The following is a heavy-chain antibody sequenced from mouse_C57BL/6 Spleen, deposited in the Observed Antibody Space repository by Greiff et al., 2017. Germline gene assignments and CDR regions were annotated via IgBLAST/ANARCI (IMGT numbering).Heavy chain of an antibody. CDR3: ARGVYYGYEGYYAMDY. D-gene: IGHD2-2*01. Sequence: QVQLQQSGAELMKPGASVKLSCKATGYTFTGYWIEWVKQRPGHGLEWIGEILPGSGSTNYNEKFKGKATLTADTSSNTAYMQLSSLTTEDSAIYYCARGVYYGYEGYYAMDYWGQGTSVTVSS. J-gene: IGHJ4*01. V-gene: IGHV1-9*01. CDR1: GYTFTGYW. CDR2: ILPGSGST.